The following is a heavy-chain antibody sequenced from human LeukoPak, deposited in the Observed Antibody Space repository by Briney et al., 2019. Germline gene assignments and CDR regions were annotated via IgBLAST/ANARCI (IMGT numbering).Heavy chain of an antibody. V-gene: IGHV3-11*01. CDR1: GFTFSDYY. CDR2: ISSSGSTI. J-gene: IGHJ6*02. CDR3: AREQQLPHYYYYYGMDV. Sequence: PGGSLRLSCAASGFTFSDYYMSSIRQAPGKGLEWVSSISSSGSTIYYANSVKGRFTISRDNAKNSLYLQMNSQRAEDTAVYYCAREQQLPHYYYYYGMDVWGQGTTVTVSS. D-gene: IGHD6-13*01.